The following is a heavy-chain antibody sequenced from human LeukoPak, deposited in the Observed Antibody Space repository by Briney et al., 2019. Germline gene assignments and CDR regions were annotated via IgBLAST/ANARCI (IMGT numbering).Heavy chain of an antibody. D-gene: IGHD3-10*01. V-gene: IGHV3-23*01. CDR1: GFTFSNYA. Sequence: PGGSLRLSCGASGFTFSNYAMNWVRQAPGEGLEWVSVISSSGAGTYYADSVKGRFTISRGNSKNTLYLQMNSLRAEDTAVYYCAKVGPGSGSYHNSSDYWGQGTLVTVSS. J-gene: IGHJ4*02. CDR3: AKVGPGSGSYHNSSDY. CDR2: ISSSGAGT.